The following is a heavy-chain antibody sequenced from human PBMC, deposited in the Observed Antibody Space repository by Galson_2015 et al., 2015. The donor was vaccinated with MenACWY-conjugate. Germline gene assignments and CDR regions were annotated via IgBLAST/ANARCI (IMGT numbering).Heavy chain of an antibody. Sequence: SLRLSCAASGLTFSSYAMSWVRQAPGKGLEWVSTISGSGGGTYYADSVKGRFTISRDNSKNTLYLQTNTLRAEDTAVYYCAKGLGSSWSHFDYWGQGTLVTVSS. CDR2: ISGSGGGT. V-gene: IGHV3-23*01. D-gene: IGHD6-13*01. CDR3: AKGLGSSWSHFDY. J-gene: IGHJ4*02. CDR1: GLTFSSYA.